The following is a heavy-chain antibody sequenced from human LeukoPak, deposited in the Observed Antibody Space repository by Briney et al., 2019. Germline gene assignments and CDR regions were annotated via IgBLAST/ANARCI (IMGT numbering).Heavy chain of an antibody. Sequence: PGGPLRLSCAASGFTFSSYSMNWVRQAPGKGLEWVSSISSSSSYIYYADSVKGRFTISRDNAKNSLYLQMNSLRAEDTAVYYCARAYDILTGPFDYWGQGTLVTVSS. CDR3: ARAYDILTGPFDY. V-gene: IGHV3-21*01. CDR1: GFTFSSYS. CDR2: ISSSSSYI. J-gene: IGHJ4*02. D-gene: IGHD3-9*01.